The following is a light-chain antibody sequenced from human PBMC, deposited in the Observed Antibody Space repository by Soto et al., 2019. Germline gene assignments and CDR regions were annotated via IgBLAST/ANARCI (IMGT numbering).Light chain of an antibody. J-gene: IGLJ3*02. CDR1: SSDVGTHGY. V-gene: IGLV2-8*01. CDR2: DVT. CDR3: QSYDSDNWV. Sequence: QSALTQPPSASGSPGQSVTISCTGTSSDVGTHGYVSWYQQHAGKAPKLMIYDVTKRPSGVPDRFSGSKSANTASLTVSGLQAEDEADYYCQSYDSDNWVFGGGTKLTVL.